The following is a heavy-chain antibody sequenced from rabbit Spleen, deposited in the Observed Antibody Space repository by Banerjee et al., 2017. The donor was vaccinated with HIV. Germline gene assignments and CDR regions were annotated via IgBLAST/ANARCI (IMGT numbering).Heavy chain of an antibody. CDR3: ARDRWSGGGYYSL. CDR1: GFDFSSNA. J-gene: IGHJ6*01. D-gene: IGHD1-1*01. Sequence: QEQLVESGGGLVQPEGSLTLTCKASGFDFSSNAMCWVRQAPGKGLEWIACIYNGDGNTYYASWAKGRFTISKTSSTTVTLQMTSLTAADTATYFCARDRWSGGGYYSLWGQGTLVTVS. V-gene: IGHV1S47*01. CDR2: IYNGDGNT.